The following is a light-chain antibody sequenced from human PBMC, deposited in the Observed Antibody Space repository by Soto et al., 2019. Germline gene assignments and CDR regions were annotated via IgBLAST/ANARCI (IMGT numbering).Light chain of an antibody. Sequence: DIPMAQSPSSLSASVGDRITITCRASQNIRDSLNWYQHKPGMAPQLMIFAASNLHSGVPSRFRVSGSGTDFTLTISSLQPEDFATYYCQQTFGMFPWTFGQGTKVEMK. CDR2: AAS. CDR1: QNIRDS. V-gene: IGKV1-39*01. J-gene: IGKJ1*01. CDR3: QQTFGMFPWT.